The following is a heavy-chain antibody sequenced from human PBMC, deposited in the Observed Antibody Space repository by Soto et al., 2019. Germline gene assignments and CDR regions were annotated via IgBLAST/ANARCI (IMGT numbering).Heavy chain of an antibody. J-gene: IGHJ4*02. CDR3: ARLYGSGWYGIAY. V-gene: IGHV3-7*03. CDR1: GYTFSSYW. CDR2: IKLDGSGK. Sequence: EVHLVESGGGLVQPGGSLRLSCAASGYTFSSYWMSWVRQAPGKGLEWVANIKLDGSGKYYADSVKGRFTISRDNGKNSLYLQMNSLRVEDTAVYYGARLYGSGWYGIAYWGQGTLVTVSS. D-gene: IGHD6-19*01.